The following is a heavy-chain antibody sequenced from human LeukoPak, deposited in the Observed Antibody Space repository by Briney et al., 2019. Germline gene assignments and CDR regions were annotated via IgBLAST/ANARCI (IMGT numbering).Heavy chain of an antibody. V-gene: IGHV3-33*01. CDR1: GFTFSSYG. CDR3: ARAGSSWSLDY. J-gene: IGHJ4*02. D-gene: IGHD6-13*01. Sequence: GRSLRLSCAGSGFTFSSYGMHWVRQASGKGLEWVAVIWHDGSKKYYADSVKGRFTISKEDSENTLYLEMNHLRVEDTAVYYCARAGSSWSLDYWGQGTLVTVSS. CDR2: IWHDGSKK.